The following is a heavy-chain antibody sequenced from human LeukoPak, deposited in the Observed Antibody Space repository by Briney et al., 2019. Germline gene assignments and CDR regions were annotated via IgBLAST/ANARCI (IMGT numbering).Heavy chain of an antibody. CDR3: AKGGAAFDY. Sequence: GGSLRLSCAASGFTFSSYAMHWVRQAPGKGLEWVVVISYDGSNKYYADSVKGRFTISRDNSKNTLYLQMNSLRAEDTAVYYCAKGGAAFDYWGQGTLVSVSS. J-gene: IGHJ4*02. D-gene: IGHD3-10*01. CDR1: GFTFSSYA. V-gene: IGHV3-30*04. CDR2: ISYDGSNK.